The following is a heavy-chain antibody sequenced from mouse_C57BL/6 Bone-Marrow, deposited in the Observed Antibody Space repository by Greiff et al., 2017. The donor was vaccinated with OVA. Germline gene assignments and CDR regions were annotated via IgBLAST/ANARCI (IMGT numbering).Heavy chain of an antibody. J-gene: IGHJ2*01. CDR2: IRSKSSNYAT. V-gene: IGHV10-3*01. D-gene: IGHD2-3*01. CDR3: VRGGADGYSYYFDY. Sequence: EVQLVESGGGLVQPKGSLKLSCAASGFTFNTYAMHWVRQAPGKGLEWVARIRSKSSNYATYYADSVKDRFTISRDDSQSMLYLQMNNLKTEDTAMYYCVRGGADGYSYYFDYWGQGTTLTVSS. CDR1: GFTFNTYA.